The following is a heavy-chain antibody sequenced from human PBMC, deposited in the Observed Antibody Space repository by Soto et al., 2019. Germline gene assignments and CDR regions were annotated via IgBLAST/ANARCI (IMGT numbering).Heavy chain of an antibody. CDR2: ISSNGGST. D-gene: IGHD3-10*01. J-gene: IGHJ2*01. CDR3: ARDSAHYYGSGSLDL. Sequence: EVQLVESGGGLVQPGGSLRLSCAASGFTFSSYAMHWARQAPGRGLNYVSAISSNGGSTYYANSVKGRFTISRDNSKNTLYLQMGSLRAEDMAVYYCARDSAHYYGSGSLDLWGRGTLVTVSS. V-gene: IGHV3-64*01. CDR1: GFTFSSYA.